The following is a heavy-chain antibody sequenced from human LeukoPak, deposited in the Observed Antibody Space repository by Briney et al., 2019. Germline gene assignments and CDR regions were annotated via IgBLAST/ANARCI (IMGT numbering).Heavy chain of an antibody. J-gene: IGHJ3*02. CDR2: IYYSGST. V-gene: IGHV4-61*05. D-gene: IGHD6-13*01. CDR3: ASGKQQLVHDAFDI. Sequence: SETLSLTCTVSGGSISSSSYYWGWIRQPPGKGLEWIGYIYYSGSTNYNPSLKSRVTISVDTSKNQFSLKLSSVTAADTAVYYCASGKQQLVHDAFDIWGQGTMATVSS. CDR1: GGSISSSSYY.